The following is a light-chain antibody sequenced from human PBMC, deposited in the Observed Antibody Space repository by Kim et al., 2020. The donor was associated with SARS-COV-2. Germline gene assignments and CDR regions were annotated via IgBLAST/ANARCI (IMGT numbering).Light chain of an antibody. Sequence: ALGQTVRVTCQEDSLRREYAIWYQQQPGQAPVLVIYGKNNRPSGIPDRFSGSSSGNTASLTITGAQAEDEADYYCNSRDSSGNHWVFGGGTQLTVL. J-gene: IGLJ3*02. CDR1: SLRREY. CDR3: NSRDSSGNHWV. V-gene: IGLV3-19*01. CDR2: GKN.